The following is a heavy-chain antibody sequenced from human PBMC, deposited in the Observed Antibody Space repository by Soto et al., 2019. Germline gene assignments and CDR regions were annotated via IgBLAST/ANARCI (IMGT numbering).Heavy chain of an antibody. CDR2: IIPIFGTA. CDR1: GGTFSSYA. J-gene: IGHJ4*02. CDR3: HYYDSSGYYYSRQPFDY. Sequence: GASVKVSCKASGGTFSSYAISWVRQAPGQGLEWMGGIIPIFGTANYAQKFQGRVTITADESTSTAYMELSSLRSGDTAVYYCHYYDSSGYYYSRQPFDYWGQGTLVTVSS. D-gene: IGHD3-22*01. V-gene: IGHV1-69*13.